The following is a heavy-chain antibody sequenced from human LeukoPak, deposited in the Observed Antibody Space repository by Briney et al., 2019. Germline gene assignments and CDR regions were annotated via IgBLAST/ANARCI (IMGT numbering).Heavy chain of an antibody. Sequence: APVKVSCKASGYTFTGYYMHWVRQAPGQGLEWMGWINPNSGGTNYAQKFQGRVTMARDTSISTAYMELSRLRSDDTAVYYCARDRGAQDAFDIWGQGTMVTVSS. V-gene: IGHV1-2*02. CDR3: ARDRGAQDAFDI. J-gene: IGHJ3*02. CDR2: INPNSGGT. D-gene: IGHD1-26*01. CDR1: GYTFTGYY.